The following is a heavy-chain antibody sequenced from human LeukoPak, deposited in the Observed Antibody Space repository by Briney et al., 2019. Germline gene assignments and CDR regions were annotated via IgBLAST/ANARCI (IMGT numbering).Heavy chain of an antibody. CDR2: IYYSGST. J-gene: IGHJ4*02. CDR1: GGSISSSSYY. Sequence: SETLSLTCTVSGGSISSSSYYWGWIRQPPGKGLEWIGSIYYSGSTYYNPSLMSRVTISVDTSKNQFSLKLSSVTAADTAVYYCARIKVRRDGYSLFRNRYYFDYWGQGTLVTVSS. D-gene: IGHD5-24*01. CDR3: ARIKVRRDGYSLFRNRYYFDY. V-gene: IGHV4-39*07.